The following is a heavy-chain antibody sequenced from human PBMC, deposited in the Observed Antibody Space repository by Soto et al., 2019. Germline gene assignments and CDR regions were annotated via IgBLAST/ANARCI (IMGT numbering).Heavy chain of an antibody. D-gene: IGHD2-2*01. Sequence: PGESLKISCEGSGYSFTNYWIGWVRQMPGKGLEWMGMVYPDDDSETRYSPSFQGQVTISADKSINTAYLQWSSLKASDTAIYYCAKLSDIVLLPAPILYNGMDVWGQGTTVTVSS. CDR1: GYSFTNYW. CDR2: VYPDDDSET. CDR3: AKLSDIVLLPAPILYNGMDV. J-gene: IGHJ6*02. V-gene: IGHV5-51*01.